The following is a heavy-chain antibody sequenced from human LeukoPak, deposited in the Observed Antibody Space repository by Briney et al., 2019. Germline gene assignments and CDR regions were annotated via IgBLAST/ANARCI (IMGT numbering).Heavy chain of an antibody. V-gene: IGHV4-61*08. Sequence: SETLSLTCTVSGGSISSGDYYWSWIRQPPGKGLEWIGYIYYSGSTNYNPSLKSRVTISVDTSKNQFSLKLSSVTAADTAVYYCARLYGSGSYYTISYGMDVWGQGTTVTVSS. CDR2: IYYSGST. J-gene: IGHJ6*02. D-gene: IGHD3-10*01. CDR3: ARLYGSGSYYTISYGMDV. CDR1: GGSISSGDYY.